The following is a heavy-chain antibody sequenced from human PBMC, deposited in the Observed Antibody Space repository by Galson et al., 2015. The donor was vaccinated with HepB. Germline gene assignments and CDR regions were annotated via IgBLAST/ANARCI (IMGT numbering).Heavy chain of an antibody. CDR3: ARNGPRATGRTSWFDP. D-gene: IGHD1-1*01. Sequence: SVKVSCKASEYTFTSYAMNWVRLAPGQGLEWMGWINTNTGNPTYVQGFTGRFVFSLDTSVSTAYLQISSLKAEDTAVYYCARNGPRATGRTSWFDPWGQGTLVTVSS. J-gene: IGHJ5*02. CDR1: EYTFTSYA. V-gene: IGHV7-4-1*02. CDR2: INTNTGNP.